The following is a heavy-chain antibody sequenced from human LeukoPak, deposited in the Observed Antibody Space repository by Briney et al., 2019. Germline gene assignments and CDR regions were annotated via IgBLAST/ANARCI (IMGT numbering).Heavy chain of an antibody. CDR1: GVASSGNY. D-gene: IGHD1-1*01. V-gene: IGHV4-34*01. CDR2: INHSGST. CDR3: ARLLPRTGTTAYYFHNDMDV. Sequence: SETLSLTCGVYGVASSGNYWSWIRQSPGRGLEWIGEINHSGSTNYNPSLKSRVIISIDTSKNQFSLKLSSVTAADTADYYCARLLPRTGTTAYYFHNDMDVWGKGTTVTISS. J-gene: IGHJ6*03.